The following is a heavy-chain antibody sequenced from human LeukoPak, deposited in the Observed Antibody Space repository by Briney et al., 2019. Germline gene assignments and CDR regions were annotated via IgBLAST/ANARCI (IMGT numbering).Heavy chain of an antibody. CDR1: GGSISSSSYY. V-gene: IGHV4-39*01. Sequence: SETLSLTCTVSGGSISSSSYYWGWIRQPPGKGLEWIGSIYYSGSTYYNPSLKSRVTISVDTSKNQFSLKLSSVTAADTAVYYCAGHALLFPESGAFDIWGQGTMVTVSS. CDR3: AGHALLFPESGAFDI. D-gene: IGHD2-21*01. CDR2: IYYSGST. J-gene: IGHJ3*02.